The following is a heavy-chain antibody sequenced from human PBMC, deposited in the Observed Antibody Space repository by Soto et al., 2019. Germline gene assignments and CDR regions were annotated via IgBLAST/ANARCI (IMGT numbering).Heavy chain of an antibody. CDR2: IWDDGRKE. V-gene: IGHV3-33*01. D-gene: IGHD2-15*01. CDR3: ARDFTAGATYSGASYYGMDV. CDR1: GFTFSSYG. J-gene: IGHJ6*01. Sequence: QVQLVESGGGVVQPGRSLRLSCAASGFTFSSYGMHWVRQAPGKGLEWVAVIWDDGRKEKYAASVKGRFTISRDNSKNTLYLQMDSLRAEDTAVYNCARDFTAGATYSGASYYGMDVWGQGTTVIVSS.